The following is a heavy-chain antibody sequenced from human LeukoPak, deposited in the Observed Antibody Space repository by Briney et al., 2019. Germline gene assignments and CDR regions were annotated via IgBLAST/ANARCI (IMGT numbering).Heavy chain of an antibody. D-gene: IGHD3-3*01. V-gene: IGHV4-39*07. CDR2: IYYSGRT. CDR3: ARGVAILQFLDKQYYMDV. CDR1: GGSISSSSYY. J-gene: IGHJ6*03. Sequence: SETLSLTCTVSGGSISSSSYYWGWIRQPPGKGLEWIGSIYYSGRTFYHASLKSRISISLDTSKNHFSLNLSSVTAADTAVYYCARGVAILQFLDKQYYMDVWGKGTTVTVSS.